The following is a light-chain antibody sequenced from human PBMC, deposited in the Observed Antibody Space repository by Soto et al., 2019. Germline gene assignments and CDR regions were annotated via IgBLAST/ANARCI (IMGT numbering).Light chain of an antibody. J-gene: IGKJ1*01. CDR2: KAS. V-gene: IGKV1-5*03. CDR1: QTISSW. CDR3: QHYNSYSEG. Sequence: DIQMTQSPSTLSGSVGDRVTITCRASQTISSWLAWYQQKPGKAPKLLIYKASTLKSGVPSRFSGSGSGTEFTLTISSLQTDDFATYYCQHYNSYSEGFGQGTKVX.